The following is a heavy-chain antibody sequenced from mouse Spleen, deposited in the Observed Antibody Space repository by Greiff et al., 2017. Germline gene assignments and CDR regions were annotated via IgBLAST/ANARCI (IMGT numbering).Heavy chain of an antibody. Sequence: VQLQQSGPELVKPGASVKIPCKASGYTFTDYNMDWVKQSHGKSLEWIGDINPNNGGTIYNQKFKGKATLTVDKSSSTAYMELRSLTSEDTAVYYCARSNYRYDAWFAYWGQGTLVTVSA. D-gene: IGHD2-14*01. CDR3: ARSNYRYDAWFAY. CDR2: INPNNGGT. CDR1: GYTFTDYN. V-gene: IGHV1-18*01. J-gene: IGHJ3*01.